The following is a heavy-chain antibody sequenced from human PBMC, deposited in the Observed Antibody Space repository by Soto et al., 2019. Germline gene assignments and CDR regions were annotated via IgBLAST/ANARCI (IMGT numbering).Heavy chain of an antibody. Sequence: EVQLLESGGGLVQPRGSLRLACAASGFTFDNYAMTWVRQAPGMGLEWVSVISGGGGSTYYIDSVKGRFFISRDNSKNTVYLQMNSLRAEDTAVYYCAKSRGIHYDSSGSPYWGQGTLVTVSS. CDR1: GFTFDNYA. CDR3: AKSRGIHYDSSGSPY. J-gene: IGHJ4*02. CDR2: ISGGGGST. V-gene: IGHV3-23*01. D-gene: IGHD3-22*01.